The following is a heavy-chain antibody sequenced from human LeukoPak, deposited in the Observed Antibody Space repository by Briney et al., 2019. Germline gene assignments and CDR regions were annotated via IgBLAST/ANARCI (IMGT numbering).Heavy chain of an antibody. CDR3: ARGIGSSTWPLAL. CDR2: ISSSGSTR. D-gene: IGHD6-13*01. J-gene: IGHJ4*02. V-gene: IGHV3-48*03. CDR1: GFTFSSYE. Sequence: PGGSLRLSCAASGFTFSSYEMNWVRQAPGKGLEWVSYISSSGSTRYYADSVKGRFTISRDNAKNSLYLQLNGLRAEDTAVYYCARGIGSSTWPLALWGQGTLVTVSS.